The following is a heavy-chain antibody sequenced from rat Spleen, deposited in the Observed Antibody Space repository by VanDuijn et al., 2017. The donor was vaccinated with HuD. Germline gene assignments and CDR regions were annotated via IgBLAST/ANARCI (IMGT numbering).Heavy chain of an antibody. Sequence: EVKLVESGGGLVQPGRSLKLSCAASGFNFNDYWMYWIRQAPGKGLEWVSSINTDGGSPYYPDSVKGRFTISRDNAENTVYLQMNSLRSEDTATYYCAKDRIYYYDGTHYPGVMDAWGQGASVTVSS. V-gene: IGHV5-58*01. CDR1: GFNFNDYW. CDR2: INTDGGSP. CDR3: AKDRIYYYDGTHYPGVMDA. D-gene: IGHD1-12*02. J-gene: IGHJ4*01.